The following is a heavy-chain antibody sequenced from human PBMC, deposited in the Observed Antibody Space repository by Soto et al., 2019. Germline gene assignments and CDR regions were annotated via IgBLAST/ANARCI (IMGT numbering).Heavy chain of an antibody. CDR3: ASPAGADYTFDY. Sequence: PSETLSLTCTVSGGSISSYYWSWIRQPPGKGLEWIGYIYYSGSTNYNPSLKSRVTISVDTSKNQFSLNLSSVTAADTAVYYCASPAGADYTFDYWGQGILVTVSS. J-gene: IGHJ4*02. D-gene: IGHD4-4*01. CDR2: IYYSGST. CDR1: GGSISSYY. V-gene: IGHV4-59*08.